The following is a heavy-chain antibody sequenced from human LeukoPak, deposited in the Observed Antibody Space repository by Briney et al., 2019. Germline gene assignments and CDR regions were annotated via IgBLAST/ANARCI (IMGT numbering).Heavy chain of an antibody. V-gene: IGHV3-48*01. Sequence: GGSLRLSCAASGFTFSSYSMNWVRQAPGKGLEWVSYISSSSSTKYYADSVKGRFTISRDNAKNSLYLQMNSLRAEDTAVYYCARDNDSSSWLFDYWGQGTLVTVSS. CDR1: GFTFSSYS. D-gene: IGHD6-13*01. CDR3: ARDNDSSSWLFDY. J-gene: IGHJ4*02. CDR2: ISSSSSTK.